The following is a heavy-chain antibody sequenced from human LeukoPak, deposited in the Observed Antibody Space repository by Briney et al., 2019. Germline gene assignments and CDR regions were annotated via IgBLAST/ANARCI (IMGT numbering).Heavy chain of an antibody. Sequence: GRSLRLSCAASGFTFSSYAMHWVRQAPGKGLEWVAVISYDGSNTYYADSVKGRFTISRDNSKNTLYLQMNSLRAEDTAVYYCAREVIAAAGTGFNWFDPWGQGTLVTVSS. CDR1: GFTFSSYA. CDR3: AREVIAAAGTGFNWFDP. J-gene: IGHJ5*02. V-gene: IGHV3-30*04. D-gene: IGHD6-13*01. CDR2: ISYDGSNT.